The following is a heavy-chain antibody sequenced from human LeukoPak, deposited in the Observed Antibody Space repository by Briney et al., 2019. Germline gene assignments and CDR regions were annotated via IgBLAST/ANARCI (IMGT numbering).Heavy chain of an antibody. D-gene: IGHD5-18*01. V-gene: IGHV3-30*04. CDR2: ISYDGSNK. Sequence: GGSLGLSCAASGFTFSSYAMHWVRQAPGKGLEWVAVISYDGSNKYYADSVKGRFTISRDNSKNTLYLQMNSLRAEDTAVYYCARAQGVTGDDAFEIWGQGTMVTVSS. CDR3: ARAQGVTGDDAFEI. J-gene: IGHJ3*02. CDR1: GFTFSSYA.